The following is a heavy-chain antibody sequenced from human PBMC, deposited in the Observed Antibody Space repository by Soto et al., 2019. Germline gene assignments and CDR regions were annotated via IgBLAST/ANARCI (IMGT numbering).Heavy chain of an antibody. V-gene: IGHV3-23*01. CDR2: ISAGGGST. D-gene: IGHD3-3*01. J-gene: IGHJ3*02. CDR1: GFTFRNYA. CDR3: AKDTEEWVSVKGAFDI. Sequence: EVQLLESGGGLVQPGGSLRLSCAASGFTFRNYAMSWVRQAPGKGLEWVSAISAGGGSTYYADSVKGRFTISRDNSKNPLYLQMNSLRAEDTAIYYCAKDTEEWVSVKGAFDIWGQGTMVTVSS.